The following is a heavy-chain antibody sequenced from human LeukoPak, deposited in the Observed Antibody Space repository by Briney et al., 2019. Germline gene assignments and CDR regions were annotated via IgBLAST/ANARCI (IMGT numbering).Heavy chain of an antibody. CDR2: ISGSGGST. Sequence: GSLRLSCAASGFTFSSYAMSWVRQAPGKGLEWVSAISGSGGSTYYADSVKGRFTISRDNAKNSLYLQMNSLRAEDTAVYYCARESLYGSGRYDYWGQGTLVTVSS. CDR1: GFTFSSYA. V-gene: IGHV3-23*01. D-gene: IGHD3-10*01. J-gene: IGHJ4*02. CDR3: ARESLYGSGRYDY.